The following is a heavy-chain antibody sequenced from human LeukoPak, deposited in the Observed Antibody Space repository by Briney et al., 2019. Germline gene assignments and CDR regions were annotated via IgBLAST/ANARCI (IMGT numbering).Heavy chain of an antibody. Sequence: PGGSLRLPCAASGFTFSNYWMHWVRQAPGEGLVWVSRVNGDGSSTTYADSVKGRFTISRDSAENTLYLQMNSLRAEDTAVYYCARGFGTAIDYWGRGTLVTVSS. D-gene: IGHD3-10*01. CDR2: VNGDGSST. CDR1: GFTFSNYW. J-gene: IGHJ4*02. V-gene: IGHV3-74*03. CDR3: ARGFGTAIDY.